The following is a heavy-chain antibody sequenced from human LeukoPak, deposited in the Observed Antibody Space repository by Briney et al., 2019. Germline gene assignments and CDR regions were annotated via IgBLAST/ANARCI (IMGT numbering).Heavy chain of an antibody. V-gene: IGHV5-51*01. CDR3: AIDYGDYGAY. J-gene: IGHJ4*02. CDR2: IYPGDSDA. Sequence: GESLKISCKGSGYSFTSYWSGWVRQMPGKGLEWMAIIYPGDSDARYSPSFQGQVTISADKSISTAYLQWRSLKASDTAMYYCAIDYGDYGAYWGQGTLVTVSS. D-gene: IGHD4-17*01. CDR1: GYSFTSYW.